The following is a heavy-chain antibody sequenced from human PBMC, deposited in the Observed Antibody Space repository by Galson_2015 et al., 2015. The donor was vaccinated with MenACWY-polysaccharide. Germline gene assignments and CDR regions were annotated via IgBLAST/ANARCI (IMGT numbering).Heavy chain of an antibody. CDR1: GFTFSNYA. V-gene: IGHV3-23*01. CDR3: ARVRYSTGKYQFDY. Sequence: SLRLSCAASGFTFSNYAMSWARQAPGKGLEWVSTIGGSGSNTHYADSVKGRFTISRDNSKNTLSLQMNSLRAEDTAVYYCARVRYSTGKYQFDYSGQGTLVAVSS. D-gene: IGHD2-2*01. CDR2: IGGSGSNT. J-gene: IGHJ4*02.